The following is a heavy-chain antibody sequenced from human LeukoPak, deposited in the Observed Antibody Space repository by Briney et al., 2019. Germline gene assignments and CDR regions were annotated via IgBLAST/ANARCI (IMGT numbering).Heavy chain of an antibody. D-gene: IGHD3-22*01. CDR1: GGSFSGYY. J-gene: IGHJ4*02. CDR3: ARAARYYYDSSGYFGY. V-gene: IGHV4-34*01. CDR2: INHSGST. Sequence: TLSLTCXVYGGSFSGYYWSWIRQPPGKGLEWIGEINHSGSTNYNPSLKSRVTISVDTSKNQFSLKLSSVTAADTAVYYCARAARYYYDSSGYFGYWGQGTLVTVSS.